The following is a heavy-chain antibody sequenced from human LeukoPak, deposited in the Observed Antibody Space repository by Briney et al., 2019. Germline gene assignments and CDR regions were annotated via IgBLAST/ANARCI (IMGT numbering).Heavy chain of an antibody. CDR1: GGSISSYY. D-gene: IGHD6-13*01. V-gene: IGHV4-59*01. Sequence: SETLTLTCTVSGGSISSYYWSWIRQPPGKGLEWIGYIYYSGSTNYSPSLKSRVTISVDTSKNQFSLKLSSVTAADTAVCYCAREGIAAAGIKANWFDPWGQGTLVTVSS. CDR3: AREGIAAAGIKANWFDP. CDR2: IYYSGST. J-gene: IGHJ5*02.